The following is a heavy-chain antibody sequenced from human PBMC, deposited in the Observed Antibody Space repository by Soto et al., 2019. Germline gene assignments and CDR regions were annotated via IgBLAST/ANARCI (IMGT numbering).Heavy chain of an antibody. CDR1: GGSISSSNW. Sequence: SETLSLTCAVSGGSISSSNWWSWVRQPPGKGLEWIATIYYSGGTYYNPSLKSRATISVDTSKNQFSLKLSSVTAADTAVYYCARRGLSDAFDIWGQGTMVTVSS. V-gene: IGHV4-4*02. J-gene: IGHJ3*02. CDR2: IYYSGGT. CDR3: ARRGLSDAFDI.